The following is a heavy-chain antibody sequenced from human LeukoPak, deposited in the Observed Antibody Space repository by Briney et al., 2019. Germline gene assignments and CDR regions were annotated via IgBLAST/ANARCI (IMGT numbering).Heavy chain of an antibody. CDR1: GFTFRSYA. D-gene: IGHD3-22*01. Sequence: PGGSLRLSCAASGFTFRSYAMTWVRQAPGKGLEWVSGISSSGGSTYYADSVKGRFTISRDSAKNSLYLQMNSLRAEDTAVYYCARDLGDTSGYYFDYWGQGTLVTVSS. CDR3: ARDLGDTSGYYFDY. CDR2: ISSSGGST. J-gene: IGHJ4*02. V-gene: IGHV3-23*01.